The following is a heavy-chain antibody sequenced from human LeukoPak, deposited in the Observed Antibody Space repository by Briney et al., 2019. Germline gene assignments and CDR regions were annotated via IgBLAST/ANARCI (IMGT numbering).Heavy chain of an antibody. V-gene: IGHV1-2*02. Sequence: SVKVSCKASGYTFTGYYMHWVRQAPGQGLEWMGWISPNSGGTNYAQKFQGRVNMTRDTSISTAYMELSRLRSDDTAVYYCARDRRELLWGVEDYWGQGTLVTVSS. CDR2: ISPNSGGT. J-gene: IGHJ4*02. CDR1: GYTFTGYY. D-gene: IGHD1-26*01. CDR3: ARDRRELLWGVEDY.